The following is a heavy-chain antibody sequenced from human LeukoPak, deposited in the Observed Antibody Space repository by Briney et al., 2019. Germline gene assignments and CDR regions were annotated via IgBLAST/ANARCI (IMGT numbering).Heavy chain of an antibody. Sequence: SETLSLTCAVYGGSFSGYYWSWIRQPPGKGLEWIGEINHSGSTNYNPSLKSRVTISVDTSKNQFSLKLSSVTAADTAVYYCARGTLDDSSGYFVSGAFDIWGQGTMVTVSS. CDR3: ARGTLDDSSGYFVSGAFDI. V-gene: IGHV4-34*01. J-gene: IGHJ3*02. D-gene: IGHD3-22*01. CDR2: INHSGST. CDR1: GGSFSGYY.